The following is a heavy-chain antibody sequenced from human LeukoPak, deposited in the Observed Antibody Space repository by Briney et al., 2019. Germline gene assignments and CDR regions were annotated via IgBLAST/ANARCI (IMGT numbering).Heavy chain of an antibody. CDR1: GFTFSTYW. D-gene: IGHD6-13*01. V-gene: IGHV3-74*01. J-gene: IGHJ1*01. CDR2: INPDGSTT. CDR3: AKDIAIAAAGTVFQH. Sequence: AGGSLRLSCEASGFTFSTYWMHWVRQAPGKGLVWVSRINPDGSTTNYADSVKGRFTISRDNSKNTLYLQMNSLRAEDTAVYYCAKDIAIAAAGTVFQHWGQGTLVTVSS.